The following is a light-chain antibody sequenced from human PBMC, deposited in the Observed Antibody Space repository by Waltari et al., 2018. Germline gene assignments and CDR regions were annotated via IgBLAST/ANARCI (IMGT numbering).Light chain of an antibody. Sequence: QSVLTQPPSVSGAPGQRVTISCTGSSSNIGAGYDGHWDPHLPGTAPKLLFDGNVNRPAGVPDRFSGAKSGASASLAITGLQAEDEGEYYCQSYDRSLRTSLFGGGTKLTVL. CDR3: QSYDRSLRTSL. J-gene: IGLJ3*02. CDR2: GNV. V-gene: IGLV1-40*03. CDR1: SSNIGAGYD.